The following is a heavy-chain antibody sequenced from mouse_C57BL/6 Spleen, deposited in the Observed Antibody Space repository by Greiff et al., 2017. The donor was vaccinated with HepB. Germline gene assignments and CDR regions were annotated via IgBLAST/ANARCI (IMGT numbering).Heavy chain of an antibody. D-gene: IGHD4-1*02. V-gene: IGHV2-2*01. J-gene: IGHJ3*01. CDR3: ARNSQLGLFAY. Sequence: QVQLKQSGPGLVQPSQSLSITCTVSGFSLTSYGVHWVRQSPGKGLEWLGVICSGGSTDYNAAFIYRLSISKDNSKSQVFFKMNSLQADDTAIYYCARNSQLGLFAYWGQGTLVTVSA. CDR1: GFSLTSYG. CDR2: ICSGGST.